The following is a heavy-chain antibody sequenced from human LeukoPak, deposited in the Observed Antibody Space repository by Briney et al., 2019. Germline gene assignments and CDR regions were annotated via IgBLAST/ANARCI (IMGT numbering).Heavy chain of an antibody. D-gene: IGHD3-22*01. V-gene: IGHV1-18*01. CDR3: ARAEESYYYDSSGPNWFDH. CDR2: ISAYNGNT. J-gene: IGHJ5*02. CDR1: GYTFTSYG. Sequence: ASVTVSCKASGYTFTSYGISWVRQAPGQGLEWMGWISAYNGNTNYAQKLQGRVTMTTDTSTSTAYMELRSLRSDDTAVYYCARAEESYYYDSSGPNWFDHWGQGTLVTVSS.